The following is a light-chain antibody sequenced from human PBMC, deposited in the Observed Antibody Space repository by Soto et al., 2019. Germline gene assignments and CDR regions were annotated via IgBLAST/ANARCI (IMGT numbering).Light chain of an antibody. CDR3: CSYAGSYTYV. J-gene: IGLJ1*01. CDR1: SSDVGGHNY. V-gene: IGLV2-11*01. Sequence: SVLTQPRSVSGSPGQSVTISCTGTSSDVGGHNYVSWYQQYPGNAPKLLLSSVSKRPSGVPDRFSGSKSGNTASLTIYGLQAEDEADYYCCSYAGSYTYVFGTGTKVTVL. CDR2: SVS.